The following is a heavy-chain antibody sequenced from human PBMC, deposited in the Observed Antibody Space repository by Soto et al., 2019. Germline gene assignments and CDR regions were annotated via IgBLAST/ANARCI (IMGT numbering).Heavy chain of an antibody. CDR3: ARVRTTVTTFDAFDI. CDR2: INPNSGGT. J-gene: IGHJ3*02. Sequence: GASVQVSCKASGYTFTGYYMHWVRQAPGQGLEWMGWINPNSGGTNYAQKFQGRVTMTRDTSISTAYMELSRLRSDDTAVYYCARVRTTVTTFDAFDIWGQGTMVTVSS. D-gene: IGHD4-17*01. CDR1: GYTFTGYY. V-gene: IGHV1-2*02.